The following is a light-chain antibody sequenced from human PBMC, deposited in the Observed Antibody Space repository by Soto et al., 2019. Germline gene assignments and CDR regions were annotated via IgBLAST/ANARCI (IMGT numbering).Light chain of an antibody. CDR1: SSNIGNNY. J-gene: IGLJ3*02. CDR2: END. CDR3: GTWDTSLSAWV. Sequence: QSVLTQPPSVSAAPGQKVTISCSGSSSNIGNNYVSWYQHPPGTAPKLLIYENDRRPSGIPDRFSGSKSGTSATLGITGLQTGDEADYYCGTWDTSLSAWVFGGGTKLTVL. V-gene: IGLV1-51*02.